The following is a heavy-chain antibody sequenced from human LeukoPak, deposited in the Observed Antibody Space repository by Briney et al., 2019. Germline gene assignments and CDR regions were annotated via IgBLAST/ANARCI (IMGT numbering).Heavy chain of an antibody. V-gene: IGHV4-39*01. CDR2: LHHTGRN. D-gene: IGHD2-21*02. CDR3: VAEMTASAAFDI. J-gene: IGHJ3*02. CDR1: GDSLTSSSHY. Sequence: SETLSLTCTVSGDSLTSSSHYWGWIRQPPGKRLQWVASLHHTGRNYSNAALRSRVSISMATAQSPFSLKVNSVTAADSGIYYCVAEMTASAAFDIWGQGTMVAVSS.